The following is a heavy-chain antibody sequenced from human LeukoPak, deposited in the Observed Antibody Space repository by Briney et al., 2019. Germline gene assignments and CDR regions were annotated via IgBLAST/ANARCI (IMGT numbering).Heavy chain of an antibody. D-gene: IGHD3-3*01. Sequence: GGSLRLSCAASGFTFSSYSMNWVRQAPGKGLEWVSSISSSSSYIYYADSVKGRFTISRDNAKNSLCLQMNSLRAEDTAVYYCASQYYDFWTVSYGMDVWGQGTTVTVSS. J-gene: IGHJ6*02. CDR3: ASQYYDFWTVSYGMDV. CDR2: ISSSSSYI. V-gene: IGHV3-21*01. CDR1: GFTFSSYS.